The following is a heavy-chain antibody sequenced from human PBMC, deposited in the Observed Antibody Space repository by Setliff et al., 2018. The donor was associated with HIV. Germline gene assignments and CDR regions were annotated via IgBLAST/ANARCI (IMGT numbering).Heavy chain of an antibody. CDR2: INNYGVT. CDR3: ARDPNYMDV. J-gene: IGHJ6*02. CDR1: GGSFSGFS. Sequence: SETLSLTCAVYGGSFSGFSWNWIRQPPGKGLEWIGDINNYGVTLYTSSLAGRVTISVDTSKNQFSLTLKSLTVADTALYFCARDPNYMDVWGQGTTVTVSS. V-gene: IGHV4-34*01.